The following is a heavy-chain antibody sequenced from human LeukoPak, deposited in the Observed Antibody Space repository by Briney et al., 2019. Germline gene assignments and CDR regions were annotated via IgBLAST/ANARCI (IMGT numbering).Heavy chain of an antibody. CDR1: GGSISSSSHY. J-gene: IGHJ4*02. D-gene: IGHD3-10*01. Sequence: SETLSLTCAVSGGSISSSSHYGGWVRQPPGKGLEWIGSIYYSGDSYYNPSLKSRVTISVDTSKNQFSLKLSSVTAADTAVYYCARGSLYYGSGTAIDYWGQGTLVTVSS. CDR3: ARGSLYYGSGTAIDY. CDR2: IYYSGDS. V-gene: IGHV4-39*01.